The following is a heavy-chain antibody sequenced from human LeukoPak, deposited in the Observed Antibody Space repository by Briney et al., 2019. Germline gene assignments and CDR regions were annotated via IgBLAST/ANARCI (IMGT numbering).Heavy chain of an antibody. CDR2: IHHSGKT. D-gene: IGHD3-3*01. J-gene: IGHJ4*02. CDR1: GDSISSSNYY. CDR3: ARPVDTRIQRNLEWYV. V-gene: IGHV4-39*01. Sequence: PSETLSLTCSVTGDSISSSNYYWAWIRQPPGKGLEWIGNIHHSGKTYYNPSLKSRVTISVDTSKNQFSLKVSSVTAADTAVYYCARPVDTRIQRNLEWYVWGQGTLVTVSS.